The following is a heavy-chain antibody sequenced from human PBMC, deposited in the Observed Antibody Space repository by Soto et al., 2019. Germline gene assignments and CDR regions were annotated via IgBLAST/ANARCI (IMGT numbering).Heavy chain of an antibody. CDR1: GFKFSSYA. J-gene: IGHJ5*01. Sequence: EMQMLASGGGLVHLGGSLRLSCAASGFKFSSYAMSWVRQAPGKGLEWVSLISATGGGTYYADSVKGRFTISRDNSDNTLYLQVQSLRAEDTAVYYCAKDRRAGGNSAFYFDFWGQGAQVTVSS. CDR3: AKDRRAGGNSAFYFDF. V-gene: IGHV3-23*01. CDR2: ISATGGGT. D-gene: IGHD3-16*01.